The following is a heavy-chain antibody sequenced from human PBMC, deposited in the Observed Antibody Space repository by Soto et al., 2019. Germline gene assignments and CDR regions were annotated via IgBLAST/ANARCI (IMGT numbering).Heavy chain of an antibody. CDR3: ARHGVTVYYYYMDV. J-gene: IGHJ6*03. D-gene: IGHD2-21*02. CDR1: GYTLTSYG. CDR2: ISAYNGNT. Sequence: VKVSCKASGYTLTSYGISWVRQAPGQGLEWMGWISAYNGNTNYAQKLQGRVTMTTDTSTSTAYMELRSLRSDDTAVYYCARHGVTVYYYYMDVWGKGTTVTVSS. V-gene: IGHV1-18*01.